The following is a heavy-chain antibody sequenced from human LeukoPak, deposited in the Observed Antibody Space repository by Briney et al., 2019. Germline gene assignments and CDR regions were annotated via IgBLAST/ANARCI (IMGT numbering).Heavy chain of an antibody. D-gene: IGHD3-16*01. CDR2: IWYDGSKK. CDR3: VRGVPPGGGDHFDQ. J-gene: IGHJ4*02. V-gene: IGHV3-33*01. CDR1: GFTITNYG. Sequence: GGSLRLSCAVSGFTITNYGMHWVRQAPGKGLKWVAVIWYDGSKKYYTDSVKGRYTISRDTSKNTVYLQMVSLRVEDTAVYYCVRGVPPGGGDHFDQWGQGTLVTVSS.